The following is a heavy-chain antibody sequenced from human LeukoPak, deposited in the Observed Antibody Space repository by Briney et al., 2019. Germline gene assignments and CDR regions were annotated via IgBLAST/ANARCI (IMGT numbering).Heavy chain of an antibody. CDR1: GGSFSGYY. CDR2: INHSGST. V-gene: IGHV4-34*01. Sequence: SETLSLTCAVYGGSFSGYYWSWIRQPPGKGLEWIGEINHSGSTNYNPSLKSRVTISVDTSKNQFSLKLSSVTAADTAVYYCARHQGSETYYIPYGMDVWTQEITV. CDR3: ARHQGSETYYIPYGMDV. J-gene: IGHJ6*02. D-gene: IGHD3-10*01.